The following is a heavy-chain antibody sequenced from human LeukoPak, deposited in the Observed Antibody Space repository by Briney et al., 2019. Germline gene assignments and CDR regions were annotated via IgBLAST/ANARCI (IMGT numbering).Heavy chain of an antibody. J-gene: IGHJ6*02. CDR2: ISYCGGPT. CDR1: GFTFSSYA. V-gene: IGHV3-23*01. CDR3: AKQQGPLDV. Sequence: GGSLRLFCAASGFTFSSYAMSWAPKAPGKALVWLSGISYCGGPTYYAHSVKGLFTLPRDNSKNAVYLQMNSLRAEDRAVYYFAKQQGPLDVWGQGTTVTVSS.